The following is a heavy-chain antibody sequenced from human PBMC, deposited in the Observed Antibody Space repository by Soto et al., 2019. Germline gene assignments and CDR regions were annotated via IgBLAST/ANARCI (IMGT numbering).Heavy chain of an antibody. D-gene: IGHD5-18*01. Sequence: PSETLSLTCTVSGAFLNNFFWSWIRQPPGKGLEWIGYIYYSGSTNYNPSLKSRVTISVDTSKNQFSLKLSSVTAADTAVYYCARSDYSYGFGMDVWGQGTTVTVSS. CDR2: IYYSGST. V-gene: IGHV4-59*01. CDR1: GAFLNNFF. CDR3: ARSDYSYGFGMDV. J-gene: IGHJ6*02.